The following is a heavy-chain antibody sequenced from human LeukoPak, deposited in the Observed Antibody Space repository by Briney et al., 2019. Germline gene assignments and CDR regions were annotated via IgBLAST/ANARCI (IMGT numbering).Heavy chain of an antibody. D-gene: IGHD6-19*01. J-gene: IGHJ6*03. Sequence: SQTLSLTCAISGDSVSSNSAAWNWIRQSPSRGLEWLGRTYYRSKWYNDYAVSVKSRITINPDTSKNQFSLQLNSVTPEDTAVYYCAREDGSGWYPRFYYYYYYMDVWGKGTTVTVSS. CDR3: AREDGSGWYPRFYYYYYYMDV. CDR2: TYYRSKWYN. V-gene: IGHV6-1*01. CDR1: GDSVSSNSAA.